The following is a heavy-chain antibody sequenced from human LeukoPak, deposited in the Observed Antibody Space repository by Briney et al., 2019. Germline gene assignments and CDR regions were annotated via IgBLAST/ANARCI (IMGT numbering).Heavy chain of an antibody. D-gene: IGHD3-16*01. J-gene: IGHJ4*02. V-gene: IGHV3-23*01. Sequence: GGSLRLSCAASGFTLSSYAMSWVRQAPGKGLEWVSAISGSGGSTYYADSVKGRFTISRDNSKNTLYLQMNSLRAEDTAVYYCATPRDLRVFSEVDYFDYWGQGTLVTVSS. CDR3: ATPRDLRVFSEVDYFDY. CDR2: ISGSGGST. CDR1: GFTLSSYA.